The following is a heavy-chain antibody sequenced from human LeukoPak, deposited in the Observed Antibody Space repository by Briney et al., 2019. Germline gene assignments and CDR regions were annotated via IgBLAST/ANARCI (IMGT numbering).Heavy chain of an antibody. CDR1: GFTVSSNF. CDR3: ARDNSGDY. V-gene: IGHV3-30-3*01. Sequence: GGSLRLSCAASGFTVSSNFMSWVRQAPDRGLELVAVVSHDGRLQHHADSVKGRFTISRDNSKNTLYLQMNSLRAEDTAIYYCARDNSGDYWGQGTLVTVSS. D-gene: IGHD6-25*01. CDR2: VSHDGRLQ. J-gene: IGHJ4*02.